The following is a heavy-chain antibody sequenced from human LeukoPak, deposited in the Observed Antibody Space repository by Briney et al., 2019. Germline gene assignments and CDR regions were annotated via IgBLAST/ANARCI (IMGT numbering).Heavy chain of an antibody. J-gene: IGHJ4*02. CDR3: ARGDIIDYYDSSGYYYPPDY. Sequence: ASVKVSCKASGYTFTGYYMHWVRQAPGQGLEWMGWINPNSGGTNYAQKFQGRVTMTRDTSISTAYMELSRLRTDDTAVYYCARGDIIDYYDSSGYYYPPDYWGQGTLVTVSS. CDR1: GYTFTGYY. CDR2: INPNSGGT. V-gene: IGHV1-2*02. D-gene: IGHD3-22*01.